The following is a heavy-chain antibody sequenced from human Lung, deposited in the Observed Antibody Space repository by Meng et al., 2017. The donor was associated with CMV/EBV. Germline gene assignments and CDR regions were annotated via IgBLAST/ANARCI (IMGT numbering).Heavy chain of an antibody. J-gene: IGHJ3*02. D-gene: IGHD2-2*01. V-gene: IGHV3-21*01. Sequence: GGSXRLXXAPSGFIFSSYTLHWVRQAPGKGLEWVASISSSRSYINYADSVKGRFTISRDNAKNSLYLQMSSLRAEDTAVYYCARERLYQPLWGDALDIWGQGTXVTVAS. CDR2: ISSSRSYI. CDR1: GFIFSSYT. CDR3: ARERLYQPLWGDALDI.